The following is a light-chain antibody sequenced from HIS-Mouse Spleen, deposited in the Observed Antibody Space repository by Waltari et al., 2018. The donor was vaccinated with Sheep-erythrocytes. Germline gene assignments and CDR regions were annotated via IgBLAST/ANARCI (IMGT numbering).Light chain of an antibody. V-gene: IGLV2-8*01. Sequence: QSALTQPPSASGSPGQSVTISCTGTSSDVGGYNYVTWYQQHPGKAPKLMIYEVSNRPSGAPVRLAGSTSGNTASLTVSGLQAEDEADYYCQSYDSSLSVVFGGGTKLTVL. J-gene: IGLJ2*01. CDR2: EVS. CDR3: QSYDSSLSVV. CDR1: SSDVGGYNY.